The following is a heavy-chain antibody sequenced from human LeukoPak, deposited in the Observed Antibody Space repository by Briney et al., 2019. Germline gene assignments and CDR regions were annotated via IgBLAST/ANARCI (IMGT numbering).Heavy chain of an antibody. V-gene: IGHV1-2*02. CDR1: GYTFTGYY. Sequence: ASVKVSCKASGYTFTGYYMHWVRQAPGQGLEWMGWINPNSGGTNYAQKFQGRVTMTRDTSISTAYMELSRLRSDDTAVYYCARHPGKVTNDWYFDLWGRGTLVTVSS. J-gene: IGHJ2*01. CDR3: ARHPGKVTNDWYFDL. CDR2: INPNSGGT. D-gene: IGHD4-23*01.